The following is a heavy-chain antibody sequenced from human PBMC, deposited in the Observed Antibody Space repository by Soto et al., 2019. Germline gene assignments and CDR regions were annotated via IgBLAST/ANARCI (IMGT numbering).Heavy chain of an antibody. D-gene: IGHD4-17*01. J-gene: IGHJ5*01. CDR1: GGSINSSSYY. CDR3: ARRQAGDYGHLFDS. CDR2: IYYSGST. V-gene: IGHV4-39*01. Sequence: SETLSLTCTVPGGSINSSSYYWGWFRQPPGKGLEWIGSIYYSGSTYYNPSLKSRVTISVDTSKNQFSLKVNSVTASDTAVYYCARRQAGDYGHLFDSWGQGILVTVSS.